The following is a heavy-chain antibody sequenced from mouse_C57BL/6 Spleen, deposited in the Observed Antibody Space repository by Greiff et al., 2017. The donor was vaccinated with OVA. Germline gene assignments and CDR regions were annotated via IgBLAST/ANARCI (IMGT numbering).Heavy chain of an antibody. Sequence: QVQLKESGPGLVQPSQSLSITCTVSGFSLTSYGVHWVRQSPGKGLEWLGVLWSGGSTDYNAAFISRLSISKDNSKSQVFFKMNSLQADDTAIYYCARNLYGNYVPWFAYWGQGTLVTVSA. CDR2: LWSGGST. CDR3: ARNLYGNYVPWFAY. V-gene: IGHV2-2*01. CDR1: GFSLTSYG. D-gene: IGHD2-1*01. J-gene: IGHJ3*01.